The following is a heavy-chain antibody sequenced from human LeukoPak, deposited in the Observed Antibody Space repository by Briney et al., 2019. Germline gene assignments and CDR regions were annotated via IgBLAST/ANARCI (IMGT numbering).Heavy chain of an antibody. J-gene: IGHJ5*02. Sequence: ASVKVSCKTSGYTFSNYGVSWVRQAPGQGLEWMGWISGYNGNTDYGQKFQGRVTMTTDTSTTTVYMELRSLRFDDTAVYYCARGITMRPFDPWGQGTLVTVSS. CDR3: ARGITMRPFDP. CDR1: GYTFSNYG. V-gene: IGHV1-18*01. CDR2: ISGYNGNT. D-gene: IGHD3-22*01.